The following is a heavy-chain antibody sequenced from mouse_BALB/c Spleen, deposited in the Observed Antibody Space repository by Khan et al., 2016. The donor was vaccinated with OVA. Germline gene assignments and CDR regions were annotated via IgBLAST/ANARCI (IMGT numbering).Heavy chain of an antibody. CDR1: GYSFTNYG. V-gene: IGHV9-3-1*01. Sequence: QIQLVQSGPEVKKPGETVKISCKASGYSFTNYGMNWVRQAPGKGLKWMGWINTYTGEPTYADDFKGRFAFSLETSASTAYLQINNLKNDDTATYCCASGGYWYFDVWGAGTTVTVSS. J-gene: IGHJ1*01. D-gene: IGHD1-1*02. CDR2: INTYTGEP. CDR3: ASGGYWYFDV.